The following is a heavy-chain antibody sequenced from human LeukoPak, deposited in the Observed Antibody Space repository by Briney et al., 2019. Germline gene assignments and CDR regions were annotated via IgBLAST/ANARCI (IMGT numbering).Heavy chain of an antibody. V-gene: IGHV3-74*01. CDR2: INSDGSST. CDR3: ARDKKGVVVAATLDY. J-gene: IGHJ4*02. Sequence: PGGSLRLSCAASGFTFSSYWMHWVRQAPGKGLVWVSRINSDGSSTSYADSVKGRFTISRDNAKNTLYLQMNSLRAEDTAVYCCARDKKGVVVAATLDYWGQGTLVTVSS. CDR1: GFTFSSYW. D-gene: IGHD2-15*01.